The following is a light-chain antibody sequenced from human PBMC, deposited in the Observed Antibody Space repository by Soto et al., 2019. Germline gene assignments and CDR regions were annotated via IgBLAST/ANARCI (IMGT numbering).Light chain of an antibody. V-gene: IGLV1-40*01. CDR3: QSYDSSLSGYV. J-gene: IGLJ1*01. CDR2: GNS. Sequence: SVLTQPPSVSGAPGQRVTISCTGSGSNIGAGYDVHWYQQLPGTAPKVLIYGNSNRPSGVPDRFSGSKSGTSASLAITGLQAEDEADYYCQSYDSSLSGYVFGTGTKVTVL. CDR1: GSNIGAGYD.